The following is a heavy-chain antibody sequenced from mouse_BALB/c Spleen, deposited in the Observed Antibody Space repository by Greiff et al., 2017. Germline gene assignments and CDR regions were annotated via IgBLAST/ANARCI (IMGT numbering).Heavy chain of an antibody. V-gene: IGHV1S137*01. CDR2: ISTYYGDA. CDR1: GYTFTDYA. Sequence: QVQLQQSGAELVRPGVSVKISCKGSGYTFTDYAMHWVKQSHAKSLEWIGVISTYYGDASYNQKFKGKATMTVDKSSSTAYMELARLTSEDSAIYYCARGPPYAMDYWGQGTSVTVSS. CDR3: ARGPPYAMDY. J-gene: IGHJ4*01.